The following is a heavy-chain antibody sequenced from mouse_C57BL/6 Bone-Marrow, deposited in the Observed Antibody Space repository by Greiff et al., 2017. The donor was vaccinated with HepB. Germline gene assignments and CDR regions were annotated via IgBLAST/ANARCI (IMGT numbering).Heavy chain of an antibody. V-gene: IGHV1-4*01. J-gene: IGHJ2*01. CDR3: AFYDYDYFDY. Sequence: VQLQQSGAELARPGASVKMSCKASGYTFTSYTMHWVKQRPGQGLEWIGYINPSSGYTKYNQKFKDKAKLTADKSSSTAYMQLSSLTSEDSAVYYGAFYDYDYFDYGGQGTTLTVSS. D-gene: IGHD2-4*01. CDR1: GYTFTSYT. CDR2: INPSSGYT.